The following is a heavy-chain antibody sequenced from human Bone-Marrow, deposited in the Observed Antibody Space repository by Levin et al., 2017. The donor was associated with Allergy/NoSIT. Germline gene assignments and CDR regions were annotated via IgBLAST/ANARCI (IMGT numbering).Heavy chain of an antibody. Sequence: PGESLKISCAASGFTFSSYGMHWVRQAPGKGLEWVAVIWYDGSNKYYADSVKGRFTISRDNSKNTLYLQMNSLRAEDTAVYYCARASKIVLVPAAILSNQRYYYYGMDVWGQGTTVTVSS. J-gene: IGHJ6*02. CDR3: ARASKIVLVPAAILSNQRYYYYGMDV. V-gene: IGHV3-33*01. D-gene: IGHD2-2*01. CDR1: GFTFSSYG. CDR2: IWYDGSNK.